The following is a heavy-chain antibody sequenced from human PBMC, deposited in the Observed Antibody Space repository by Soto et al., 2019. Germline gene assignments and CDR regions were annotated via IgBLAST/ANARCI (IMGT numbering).Heavy chain of an antibody. CDR3: ARGVSYDFWSDDYGLGV. Sequence: ASVKVSCKASGYTFSSNAMHWVRQAPGQRLEWMGWINAGNGNTKYSQKFQGRVTITRDTSASTAYMELSSLRSEDTGVYFCARGVSYDFWSDDYGLGVWGQGTTVTVSS. CDR1: GYTFSSNA. D-gene: IGHD3-3*01. CDR2: INAGNGNT. J-gene: IGHJ6*02. V-gene: IGHV1-3*01.